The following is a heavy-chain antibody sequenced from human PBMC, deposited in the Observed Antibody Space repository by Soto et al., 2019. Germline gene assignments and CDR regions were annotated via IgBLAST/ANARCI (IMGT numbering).Heavy chain of an antibody. V-gene: IGHV4-30-4*01. Sequence: IRQPPGKGLEWIGYIYYRGSTYYNPSLKSRVTISVDTSKNQFSLKLSSVTAADTAVYYCARVASSGYFDYWGQGTLVTVSS. J-gene: IGHJ4*02. CDR3: ARVASSGYFDY. D-gene: IGHD3-22*01. CDR2: IYYRGST.